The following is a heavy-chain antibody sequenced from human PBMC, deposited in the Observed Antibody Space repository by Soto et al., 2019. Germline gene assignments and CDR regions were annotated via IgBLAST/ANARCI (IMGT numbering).Heavy chain of an antibody. Sequence: GSLRLSCSASGFTFRSYAMHWVRQAPGKGLEYVSAISSNGGSTYYADSVKGRFTISRDNSKNTLYLQMSSLRAEDTAVYYCVKDRYYDFWSGYYTGLWFDPWGQGTLVTVSS. CDR1: GFTFRSYA. J-gene: IGHJ5*02. V-gene: IGHV3-64D*08. D-gene: IGHD3-3*01. CDR2: ISSNGGST. CDR3: VKDRYYDFWSGYYTGLWFDP.